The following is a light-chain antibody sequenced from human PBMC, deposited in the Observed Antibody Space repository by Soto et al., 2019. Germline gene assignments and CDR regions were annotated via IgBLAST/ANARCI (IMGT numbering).Light chain of an antibody. CDR3: QEYQSYSRR. J-gene: IGKJ1*01. Sequence: DIQMTQSPSAMSASVGDRVTITCRASQSISSWLAWYQQKPGKAPKRLIYDASSLESGVPSRFSGSGSGTEVTLTISSLKPDDFATYYCQEYQSYSRRFGQGTKVEIK. V-gene: IGKV1-5*01. CDR1: QSISSW. CDR2: DAS.